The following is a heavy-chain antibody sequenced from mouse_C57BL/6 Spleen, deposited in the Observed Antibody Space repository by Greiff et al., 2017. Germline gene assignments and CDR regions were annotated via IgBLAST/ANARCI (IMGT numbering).Heavy chain of an antibody. V-gene: IGHV1-26*01. CDR2: INPNNGGT. CDR3: ARRYYDSYWYFDV. D-gene: IGHD2-4*01. Sequence: EVQLQQSGPELVKPGASVKISCKASGYTFTDYYMNWVKQSHGKSLEWIGDINPNNGGTSYNQKFKGKATLTVDKSSSTAYMELRSLTSEDSAVYYCARRYYDSYWYFDVWGTGTTVTVSS. J-gene: IGHJ1*03. CDR1: GYTFTDYY.